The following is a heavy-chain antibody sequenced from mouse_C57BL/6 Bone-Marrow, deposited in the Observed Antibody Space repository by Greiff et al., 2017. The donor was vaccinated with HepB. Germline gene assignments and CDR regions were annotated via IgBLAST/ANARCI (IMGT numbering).Heavy chain of an antibody. V-gene: IGHV5-4*01. CDR2: ISDGGSYT. D-gene: IGHD1-1*01. CDR1: GFTFSSYA. CDR3: ARDKDYGSSYGDAMDY. J-gene: IGHJ4*01. Sequence: EVQLVESGGGLVKPGGSLKLSCAASGFTFSSYAMSWVRQTPEKRLEWVATISDGGSYTYYPDNVKGRFTISRDNAKNNLYLQMSHLKSEDTAMYYCARDKDYGSSYGDAMDYWGQGTSVTVSS.